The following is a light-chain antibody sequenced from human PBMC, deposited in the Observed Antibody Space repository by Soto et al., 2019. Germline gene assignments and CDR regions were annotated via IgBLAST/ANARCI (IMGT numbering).Light chain of an antibody. J-gene: IGKJ1*01. CDR2: GAS. Sequence: EIVLTQSPGSLSLSLGERATLSCRASQSVDSAFFAWYQQKPGQPPRLLMYGASRRATGIPDRFSGSGSGTDFTLTISRLAPEDFAVYYCQQYASSLTFGQGTKVEI. CDR3: QQYASSLT. CDR1: QSVDSAF. V-gene: IGKV3-20*01.